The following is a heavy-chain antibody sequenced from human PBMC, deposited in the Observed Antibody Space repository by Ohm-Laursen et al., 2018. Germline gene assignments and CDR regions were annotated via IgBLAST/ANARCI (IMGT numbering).Heavy chain of an antibody. V-gene: IGHV3-30*18. CDR1: GFTFSSYG. Sequence: SHRLSCAASGFTFSSYGMHWVRQAPGKGLEWVAVISYDGSNKYYADSVKGRFTISRDNSKNTLYLQMNSLRAEDTAVYYCAKDRYSGSSNFDYWGQGTLVTVSS. CDR3: AKDRYSGSSNFDY. D-gene: IGHD1-26*01. J-gene: IGHJ4*02. CDR2: ISYDGSNK.